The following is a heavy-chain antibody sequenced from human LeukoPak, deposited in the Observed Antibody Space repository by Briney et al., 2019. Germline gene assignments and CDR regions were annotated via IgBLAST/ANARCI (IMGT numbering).Heavy chain of an antibody. J-gene: IGHJ4*02. V-gene: IGHV3-21*01. Sequence: GGSLRLSCAASGFTLTTYSMNWVRQAPGKGLEWVSSISTTSSYIYYADSVQGRFTISRDNAKNSLYLQMNSLRAEDTAVYYCASSVATSLDYWGQGTLVTVSS. CDR2: ISTTSSYI. CDR1: GFTLTTYS. CDR3: ASSVATSLDY. D-gene: IGHD2-15*01.